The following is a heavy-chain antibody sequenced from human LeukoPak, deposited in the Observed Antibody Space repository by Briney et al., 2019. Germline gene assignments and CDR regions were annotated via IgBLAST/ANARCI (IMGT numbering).Heavy chain of an antibody. CDR1: GFTFSSYS. V-gene: IGHV3-21*01. D-gene: IGHD6-19*01. Sequence: GGSLRLSCAASGFTFSSYSMNWVRQAPGKGLESVSSISSSSSYIYYADSVKGRFTISSDNAKNSLYLQMTSLSAEDTAVYYCARDRWHSSGWYTGEFDYWGQGTLVTVSS. CDR3: ARDRWHSSGWYTGEFDY. J-gene: IGHJ4*02. CDR2: ISSSSSYI.